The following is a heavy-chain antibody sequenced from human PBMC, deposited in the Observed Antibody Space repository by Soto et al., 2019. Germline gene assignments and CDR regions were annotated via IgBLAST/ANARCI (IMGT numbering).Heavy chain of an antibody. J-gene: IGHJ4*02. V-gene: IGHV4-34*01. CDR2: INHSGST. CDR1: GGSFSGYY. CDR3: ARTIAAAGPFGY. Sequence: PSKTLSLTCAVYGGSFSGYYWSWIRQPPGKGLEWIGEINHSGSTNYNPSLKSRVTISVDTSKNQFSLKLSSVTAADTAVYYCARTIAAAGPFGYWGQGTLVTVSS. D-gene: IGHD6-13*01.